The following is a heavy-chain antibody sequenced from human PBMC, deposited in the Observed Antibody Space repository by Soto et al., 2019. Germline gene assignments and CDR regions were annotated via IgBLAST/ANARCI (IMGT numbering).Heavy chain of an antibody. CDR1: EFTFIQYW. CDR2: IKEDGSEK. CDR3: ASRFCTGIACYLGGYRVFDY. Sequence: EVQLVESGGGLVQPGGSLRLSCTASEFTFIQYWLTWVRQPPGRGLEWVANIKEDGSEKNYVDSVRGRFTISKDDVKNSLFVQMNSLRVEDTAVYYCASRFCTGIACYLGGYRVFDYWGQGTLVSVSS. J-gene: IGHJ4*02. V-gene: IGHV3-7*01. D-gene: IGHD2-8*02.